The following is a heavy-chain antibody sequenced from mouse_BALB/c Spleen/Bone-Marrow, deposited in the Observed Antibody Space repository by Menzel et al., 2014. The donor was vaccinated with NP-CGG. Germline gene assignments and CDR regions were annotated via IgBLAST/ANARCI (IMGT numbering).Heavy chain of an antibody. J-gene: IGHJ2*01. V-gene: IGHV5-17*02. CDR3: ARDVLYYFDY. Sequence: DVMLVESGGGLVQPGGSRKLSCAASGFTFSSFGMHWVRQAPEKGLEWVAYISSGSSTIYYADTVKGRFTISRDNPKNTLFLQMTSLRSEDTAMYYCARDVLYYFDYWGQGTTLTVSS. CDR2: ISSGSSTI. CDR1: GFTFSSFG.